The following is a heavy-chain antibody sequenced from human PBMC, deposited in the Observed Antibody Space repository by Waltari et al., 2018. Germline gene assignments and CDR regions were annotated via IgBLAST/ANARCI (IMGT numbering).Heavy chain of an antibody. CDR3: ATSQFNYAFYFDY. J-gene: IGHJ4*02. D-gene: IGHD3-16*01. CDR1: GVTSSSYA. CDR2: ISASGGST. V-gene: IGHV3-23*01. Sequence: DVQLLESGGGLVQSGGSLRLSCAASGVTSSSYAMTWVRQARGKGLEWVSAISASGGSTYYADSVKGRFTISRDNSKNTMYLQMNSLRAEDSAVYYCATSQFNYAFYFDYWGQGTLVTVSS.